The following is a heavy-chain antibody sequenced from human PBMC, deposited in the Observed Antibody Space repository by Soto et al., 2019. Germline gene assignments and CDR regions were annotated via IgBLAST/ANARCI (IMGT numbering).Heavy chain of an antibody. Sequence: ASVKVSCKASGYTFTSYDINWVRQATGQGLEWMGWMNPNSGNTGYAQKFQGRVTMTRNTSISTAYMELSSLRSEDTAVYYCARLTITMVRGVTPHNYYYYGMDVWGQGTTVTV. J-gene: IGHJ6*02. D-gene: IGHD3-10*01. CDR1: GYTFTSYD. V-gene: IGHV1-8*01. CDR2: MNPNSGNT. CDR3: ARLTITMVRGVTPHNYYYYGMDV.